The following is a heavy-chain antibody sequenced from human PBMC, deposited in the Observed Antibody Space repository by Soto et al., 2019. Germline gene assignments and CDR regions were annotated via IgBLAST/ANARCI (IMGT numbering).Heavy chain of an antibody. CDR3: AKYWYYDFWSGSMDV. CDR1: GFTFSSYA. CDR2: ISGSGGST. V-gene: IGHV3-23*01. Sequence: PGGSLRLSCAASGFTFSSYAMSWVRQAPGKGLEWVSAISGSGGSTYYADSVKGRFTISRDNSKNTLYLQMNSLRAEDTAVYYCAKYWYYDFWSGSMDVWGQGTTVTVSS. D-gene: IGHD3-3*01. J-gene: IGHJ6*02.